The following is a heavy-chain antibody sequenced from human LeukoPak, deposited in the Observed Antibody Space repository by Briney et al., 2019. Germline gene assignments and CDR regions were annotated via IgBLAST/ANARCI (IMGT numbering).Heavy chain of an antibody. CDR2: IYYSGST. D-gene: IGHD3-22*01. CDR1: GGSISSYY. Sequence: SETLSPTCTVSGGSISSYYWSWIRQPPGKGLEWIGYIYYSGSTNYNPSLKSRVTISVDTSKNQFSLKLSSVTAADTAVYYCARRGYYYDSSGYWAPYYYYGMDVWGQGTTVTVSS. J-gene: IGHJ6*02. V-gene: IGHV4-59*01. CDR3: ARRGYYYDSSGYWAPYYYYGMDV.